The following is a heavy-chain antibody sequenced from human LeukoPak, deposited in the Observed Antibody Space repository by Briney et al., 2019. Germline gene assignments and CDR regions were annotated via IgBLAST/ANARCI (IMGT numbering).Heavy chain of an antibody. CDR1: GFTFSSYG. D-gene: IGHD1-7*01. J-gene: IGHJ4*02. CDR2: ISGSGGST. Sequence: GGSLRLSCAASGFTFSSYGMHWVRQAPGKGLEWVSAISGSGGSTYYADSVKGRFTISRDNSKNTLYLQMNSLRAEDTAVYYCAKDSLGWNSYYFDYWGQGTLVTVSS. CDR3: AKDSLGWNSYYFDY. V-gene: IGHV3-23*01.